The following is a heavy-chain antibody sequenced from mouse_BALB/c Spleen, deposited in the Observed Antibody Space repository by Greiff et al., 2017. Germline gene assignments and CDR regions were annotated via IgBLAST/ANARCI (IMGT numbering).Heavy chain of an antibody. J-gene: IGHJ2*01. Sequence: ESGPGLVAPSQSLSITCTVSGFSLTSYDISWIRQPPGKGLEWLGVIWTGGGTNYNSAFMSRLSISKDNSKSQVFLKMNSLQTDDTAIYYCVRDGNYNFDYWGQGTTLTVSS. CDR2: IWTGGGT. V-gene: IGHV2-9-2*01. CDR1: GFSLTSYD. CDR3: VRDGNYNFDY. D-gene: IGHD2-1*01.